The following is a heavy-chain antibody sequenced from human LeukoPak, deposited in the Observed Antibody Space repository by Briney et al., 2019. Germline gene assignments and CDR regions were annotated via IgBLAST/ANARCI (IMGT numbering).Heavy chain of an antibody. D-gene: IGHD6-13*01. CDR2: ISWDGGST. V-gene: IGHV3-43*01. Sequence: GGSLRLSCAASGFTFSDYYMSWIRQAPGKGLEWVSLISWDGGSTYYADSVKGRFTISRDNSKNSLYLQMNSLRTEDTALYYCAKDTSKQQLENWGQGTLVTVSS. CDR1: GFTFSDYY. J-gene: IGHJ4*02. CDR3: AKDTSKQQLEN.